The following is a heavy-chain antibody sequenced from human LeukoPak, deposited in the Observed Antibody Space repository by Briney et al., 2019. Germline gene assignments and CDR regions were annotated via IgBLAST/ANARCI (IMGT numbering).Heavy chain of an antibody. V-gene: IGHV3-30*02. D-gene: IGHD6-19*01. CDR2: IRYDGSNK. CDR3: AKKRAVAGLGYYYMDV. Sequence: PGGSLRLSCAASGFTFSSYGMHWVRPAPGKGLEWVAFIRYDGSNKYYADSVKGRFTISRDNSKNTLYLQMNSLRAEDTAVYYCAKKRAVAGLGYYYMDVWGKGTTVTVSS. CDR1: GFTFSSYG. J-gene: IGHJ6*03.